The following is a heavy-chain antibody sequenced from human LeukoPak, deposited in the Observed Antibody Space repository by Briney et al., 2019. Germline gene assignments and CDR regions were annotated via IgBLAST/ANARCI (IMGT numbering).Heavy chain of an antibody. CDR3: TRIGHRSSTSCPIDDP. J-gene: IGHJ5*02. Sequence: PGGSLRLSCAASGFTFSGSAMHWVRQASGKGLEWVGRIRSKANSYATAYAASVKGRFTISRDDSKNTAYLQMNSLKTEDTAVYYCTRIGHRSSTSCPIDDPWGQGTLVTVSS. V-gene: IGHV3-73*01. CDR1: GFTFSGSA. D-gene: IGHD2-2*01. CDR2: IRSKANSYAT.